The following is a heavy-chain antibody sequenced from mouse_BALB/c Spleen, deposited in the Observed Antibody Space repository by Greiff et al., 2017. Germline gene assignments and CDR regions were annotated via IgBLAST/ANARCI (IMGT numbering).Heavy chain of an antibody. V-gene: IGHV2-9*02. CDR1: GFSLTSYG. D-gene: IGHD1-1*01. CDR3: ARDYGSSPYYFDY. CDR2: IWAGGST. J-gene: IGHJ2*01. Sequence: VKLQESGPGLVAPSQSLSITCTVSGFSLTSYGVHWVRQPPGKGLEWLGVIWAGGSTNYNSALMSRLSISKDNSKSQVFLKMNSLQTDDTAMYYCARDYGSSPYYFDYWGQGTTLTVSS.